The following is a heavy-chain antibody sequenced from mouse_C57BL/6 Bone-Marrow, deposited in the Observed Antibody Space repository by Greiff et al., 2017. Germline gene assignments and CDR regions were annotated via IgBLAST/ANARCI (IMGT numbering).Heavy chain of an antibody. CDR2: IHPSDSYT. D-gene: IGHD2-3*01. Sequence: QVQLQQPGAELVKPGASVKVSCKASGYTFTSYWMHWVKQRPGQGLEWIGRIHPSDSYTNYNQKFKGKSTLTVDKSSSTAYMQLSSLTSEDSAVYYCAREDGYYAMDYWGQGTSVTVSS. CDR1: GYTFTSYW. J-gene: IGHJ4*01. V-gene: IGHV1-74*01. CDR3: AREDGYYAMDY.